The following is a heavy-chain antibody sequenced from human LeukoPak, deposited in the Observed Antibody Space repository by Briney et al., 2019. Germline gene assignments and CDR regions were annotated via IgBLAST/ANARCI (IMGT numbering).Heavy chain of an antibody. CDR2: IYYSGTT. CDR1: GGSISGFF. J-gene: IGHJ5*02. CDR3: ARVGYGSGSWGWFDP. D-gene: IGHD3-10*01. V-gene: IGHV4-59*01. Sequence: SETLSLSCTVSGGSISGFFWTWIRQSPGKGLEYIGYIYYSGTTDYNPTLKSRGSMSVDTSKNQFFLNLTSVTAADTAIYYCARVGYGSGSWGWFDPWGQGTLVTVSS.